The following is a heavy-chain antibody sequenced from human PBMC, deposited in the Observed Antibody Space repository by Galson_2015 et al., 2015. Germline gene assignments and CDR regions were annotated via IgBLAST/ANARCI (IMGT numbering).Heavy chain of an antibody. V-gene: IGHV1-69*13. J-gene: IGHJ6*03. D-gene: IGHD4-17*01. CDR3: ARAPLRTDLGPSVTYYYYYYMDV. Sequence: SVKVSCKASGGTFSSHAISWVRQAPGQGLEWMGGIIPIFGTANYAQKFQGRVTITADESTSTAYMELSSLRSEDTAVYYCARAPLRTDLGPSVTYYYYYYMDVWGKGTTVTVSS. CDR1: GGTFSSHA. CDR2: IIPIFGTA.